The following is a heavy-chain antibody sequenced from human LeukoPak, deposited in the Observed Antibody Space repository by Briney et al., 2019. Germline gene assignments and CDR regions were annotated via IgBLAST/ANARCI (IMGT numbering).Heavy chain of an antibody. CDR2: IRYDGSNK. V-gene: IGHV3-30*02. J-gene: IGHJ4*02. CDR1: GFTFSSYG. CDR3: GRAETLTGPWDY. Sequence: PGGSLRLSCAASGFTFSSYGMHWVRQAPGKGLEWVAFIRYDGSNKYYADSVKCRFTISRDNSKNTLYLQMNSLRAEDTAVYYCGRAETLTGPWDYWGQGTLVIVSS. D-gene: IGHD3-9*01.